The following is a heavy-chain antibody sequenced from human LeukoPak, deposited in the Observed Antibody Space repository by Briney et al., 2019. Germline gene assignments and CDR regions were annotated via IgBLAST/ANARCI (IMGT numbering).Heavy chain of an antibody. CDR1: GCSISSYY. J-gene: IGHJ4*02. V-gene: IGHV4-59*01. CDR2: VYYTGRT. D-gene: IGHD4-11*01. CDR3: ARDFSNYILDY. Sequence: PSETLSLTCTASGCSISSYYWSWIRQPPGKGLEWIGDVYYTGRTNYNPSLKRRVTMSVDTSKNELSLNLTSVTAADTAVYYCARDFSNYILDYWGQGALVSVSS.